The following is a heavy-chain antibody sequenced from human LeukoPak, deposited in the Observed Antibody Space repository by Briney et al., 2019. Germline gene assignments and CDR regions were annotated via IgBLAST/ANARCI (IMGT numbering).Heavy chain of an antibody. CDR3: AKVGYYDFWSGYYQILYYYYYYMDV. Sequence: TGGSLRLSCAASGFTFSSYGMHWVRQAPGKGLEWVAFIRYDGSNKYYADSVKGRFTISRDNSKNTLYLQMSSLRAEDTAVYYCAKVGYYDFWSGYYQILYYYYYYMDVWGKGTTVTVSS. V-gene: IGHV3-30*02. CDR2: IRYDGSNK. D-gene: IGHD3-3*01. J-gene: IGHJ6*03. CDR1: GFTFSSYG.